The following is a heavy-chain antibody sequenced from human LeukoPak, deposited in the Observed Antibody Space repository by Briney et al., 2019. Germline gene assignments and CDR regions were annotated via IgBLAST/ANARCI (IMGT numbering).Heavy chain of an antibody. J-gene: IGHJ4*02. CDR1: GGSISSSSYY. D-gene: IGHD2-15*01. Sequence: SETLSLTCTVSGGSISSSSYYWGWIRQPPGKGLEWIGSIYYSGSTYYNPSLKSRVTISVDTSKNQFPLNLSSVTAADPAVYYCASHGGGGFDYGGQGTLVTASS. V-gene: IGHV4-39*01. CDR2: IYYSGST. CDR3: ASHGGGGFDY.